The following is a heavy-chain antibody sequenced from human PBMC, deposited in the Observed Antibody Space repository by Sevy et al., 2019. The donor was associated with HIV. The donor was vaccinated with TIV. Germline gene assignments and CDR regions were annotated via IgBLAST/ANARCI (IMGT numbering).Heavy chain of an antibody. CDR1: GFTFGSYW. J-gene: IGHJ3*02. D-gene: IGHD3-3*01. CDR3: ARDSVTVSGIVLYALDI. CDR2: INDDGRST. V-gene: IGHV3-74*01. Sequence: GGSLRLSCGASGFTFGSYWMHWVRQVPGKGLEWVSRINDDGRSTTYADSVRGRFTISRDNAKNTLYLQMNGLRADDTAVYYCARDSVTVSGIVLYALDIWGQGTMVTVSS.